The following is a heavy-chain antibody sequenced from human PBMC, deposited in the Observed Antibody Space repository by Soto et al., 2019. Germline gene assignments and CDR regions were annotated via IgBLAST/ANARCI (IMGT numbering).Heavy chain of an antibody. V-gene: IGHV4-59*08. CDR3: ARHDYGDYAPPGEGHFDY. J-gene: IGHJ4*02. CDR2: IYYSGST. CDR1: GGSISSYY. D-gene: IGHD4-17*01. Sequence: SETLSLTCTVSGGSISSYYWSWIRQPPGKGLEWIGYIYYSGSTNYNPSLKSRVTISVDTSKNQFSLKLSSVTAADTAVYYCARHDYGDYAPPGEGHFDYWGQGTLVTVSS.